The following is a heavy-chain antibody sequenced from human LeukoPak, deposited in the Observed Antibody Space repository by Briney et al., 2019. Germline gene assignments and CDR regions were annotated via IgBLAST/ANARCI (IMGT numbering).Heavy chain of an antibody. CDR2: IYYSGST. J-gene: IGHJ4*02. D-gene: IGHD3-16*01. V-gene: IGHV4-59*12. Sequence: SETLSLTCTVSGGSISSYYWSWIRQPPGKGLEWIGYIYYSGSTNYNPSLKSRVTISVDTSKNQFSLKLSSVTAADTAVYYCARDNSLGGHWGQGTLVTVSS. CDR3: ARDNSLGGH. CDR1: GGSISSYY.